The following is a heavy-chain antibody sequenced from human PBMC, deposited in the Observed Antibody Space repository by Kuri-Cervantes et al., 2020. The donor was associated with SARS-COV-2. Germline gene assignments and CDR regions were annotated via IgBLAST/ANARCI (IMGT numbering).Heavy chain of an antibody. D-gene: IGHD6-19*01. V-gene: IGHV4-39*02. J-gene: IGHJ6*03. Sequence: SETLSLTCTVSGDSIGTSSFYWGWIRQAPGKGLEWIGSIDYSGSTYHNPSLKTRVSMSVDTTKNHFSLKVTSVTAADTAVYYCARAPADSSGWYYYYYYMDVWGKGTTVTVSS. CDR1: GDSIGTSSFY. CDR2: IDYSGST. CDR3: ARAPADSSGWYYYYYYMDV.